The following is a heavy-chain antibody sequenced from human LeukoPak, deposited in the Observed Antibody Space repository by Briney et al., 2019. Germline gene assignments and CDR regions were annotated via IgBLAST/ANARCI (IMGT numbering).Heavy chain of an antibody. CDR3: AKWGLPYVGESYFDY. CDR2: ISSTGDVT. D-gene: IGHD3-10*01. CDR1: GFSFSIHG. Sequence: GGSLRLSCAASGFSFSIHGMSWVRQAPGKGLEWVSAISSTGDVTHYADSVKGRFTISRDNSKNTLSLQMNSLGAEDTAVYYCAKWGLPYVGESYFDYWGQGTLVTVSS. J-gene: IGHJ4*02. V-gene: IGHV3-23*01.